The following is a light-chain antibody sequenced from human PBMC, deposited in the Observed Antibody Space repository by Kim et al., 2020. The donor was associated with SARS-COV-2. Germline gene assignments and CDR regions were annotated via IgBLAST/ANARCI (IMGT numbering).Light chain of an antibody. J-gene: IGLJ3*02. CDR1: SGRIASNY. CDR2: AYN. V-gene: IGLV6-57*03. CDR3: QSYDSSNQV. Sequence: GKTVTISCTRSSGRIASNYVQWYQQRPGSAPTTVIYAYNQRPSGVPDRFSGSIDSSSNSASLTISGLKTEDEADYYCQSYDSSNQVFGGGTKLTVL.